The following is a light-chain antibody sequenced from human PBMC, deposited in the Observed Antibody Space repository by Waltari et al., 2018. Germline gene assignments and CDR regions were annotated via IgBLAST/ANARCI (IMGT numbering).Light chain of an antibody. Sequence: DIQMTQSPSTLYASVGDRVTITCRASQSISNYLAWYQQAPGMAPRLQICKASSLESGVPSRFSGHGAETEFTLTISSLQADDFATYYCQQYNSYPYTFGQGTKLEIK. CDR3: QQYNSYPYT. V-gene: IGKV1-5*03. CDR2: KAS. J-gene: IGKJ2*01. CDR1: QSISNY.